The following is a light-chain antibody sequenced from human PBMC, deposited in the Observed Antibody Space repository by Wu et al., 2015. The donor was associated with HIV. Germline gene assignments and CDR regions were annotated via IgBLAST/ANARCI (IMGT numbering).Light chain of an antibody. Sequence: DIQLTQSPSTLSASVGDKVTITCRARDNVSGLLAWYQQKPGQPPKLIIFQSSTLENGIPSRFSGSGSERQFTLTINGLQSDDFATYYCQQYNMYPWTFGQGTKIDIK. CDR3: QQYNMYPWT. J-gene: IGKJ1*01. CDR1: DNVSGL. V-gene: IGKV1-5*03. CDR2: QSS.